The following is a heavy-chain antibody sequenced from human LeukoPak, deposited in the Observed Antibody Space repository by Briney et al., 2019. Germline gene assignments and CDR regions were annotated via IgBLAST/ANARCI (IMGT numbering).Heavy chain of an antibody. D-gene: IGHD6-13*01. Sequence: SVKVSCKASGGTFSSYAISWVRQTPGQGLEWMGRIIPIFGIANYAQKFQGRVTITADKSTSTAYMELSSLRSEDTAVYYCARGGQQLVRDYYYYGMDVWGQGTTVTVSS. CDR3: ARGGQQLVRDYYYYGMDV. V-gene: IGHV1-69*04. J-gene: IGHJ6*02. CDR1: GGTFSSYA. CDR2: IIPIFGIA.